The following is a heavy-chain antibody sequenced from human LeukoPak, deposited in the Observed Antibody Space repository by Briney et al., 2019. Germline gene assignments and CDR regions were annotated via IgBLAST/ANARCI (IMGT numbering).Heavy chain of an antibody. Sequence: SETLSLTCTVSGASISSNYWTWIRQPPGKGLEYIGYIYYTGGTNYNPSLTSRVTISVDTSKNQFSLKLSSVTAADTAVYFCAKYGGSGWVIDYWGQGNLVTVSS. V-gene: IGHV4-59*08. CDR1: GASISSNY. CDR2: IYYTGGT. CDR3: AKYGGSGWVIDY. D-gene: IGHD6-19*01. J-gene: IGHJ4*02.